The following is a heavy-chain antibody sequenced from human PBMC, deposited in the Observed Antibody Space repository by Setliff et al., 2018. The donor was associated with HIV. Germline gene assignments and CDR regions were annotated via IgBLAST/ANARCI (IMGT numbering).Heavy chain of an antibody. CDR2: TSHSGKT. CDR3: VTSSSWSSRLNF. V-gene: IGHV4-34*01. CDR1: GGPLSGHY. Sequence: SETLSLTCAVYGGPLSGHYWSWIRQSPGQGLEWIGETSHSGKTNYNPSLKSRVTISVDTSKNQFSLKLTSVTAADTAVYHCVTSSSWSSRLNFWGPGMLVTVSS. D-gene: IGHD2-2*01. J-gene: IGHJ4*02.